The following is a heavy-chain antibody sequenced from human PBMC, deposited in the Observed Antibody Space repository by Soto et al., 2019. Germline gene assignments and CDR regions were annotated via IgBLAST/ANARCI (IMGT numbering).Heavy chain of an antibody. Sequence: GESLKISCAASGFTFSNYWMHWVRQAPGKGLLWVARINRDGSTTTYADSVRGRFTISRDNAKGMVYLQLDSLRGDDTAVYYCARHVLVVLAFDLWGQGTLVTVSS. CDR2: INRDGSTT. CDR3: ARHVLVVLAFDL. J-gene: IGHJ5*02. CDR1: GFTFSNYW. V-gene: IGHV3-74*03. D-gene: IGHD2-2*01.